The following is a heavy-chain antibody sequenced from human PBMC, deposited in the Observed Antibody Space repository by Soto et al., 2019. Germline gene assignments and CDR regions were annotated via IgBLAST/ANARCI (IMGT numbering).Heavy chain of an antibody. J-gene: IGHJ6*02. CDR2: IVPSLDTT. D-gene: IGHD2-8*01. CDR3: ARWPPPRGTDDPYAVDV. Sequence: QVQLVQSGTEVKKPGSSVKVSCKASGGTFSSSGFSWVRQAPGQGLECMGMIVPSLDTTKYAQKFQARVTITADQFTSTAYMELSSLRSEDTAVYYCARWPPPRGTDDPYAVDVWGQGTRVIVSS. CDR1: GGTFSSSG. V-gene: IGHV1-69*09.